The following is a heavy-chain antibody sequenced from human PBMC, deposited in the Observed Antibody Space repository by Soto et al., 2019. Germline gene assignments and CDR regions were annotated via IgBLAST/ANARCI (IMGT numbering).Heavy chain of an antibody. D-gene: IGHD1-1*01. CDR1: GDSISSADYY. CDR2: IFYSGTT. J-gene: IGHJ6*02. CDR3: ARDLWVEPELYYYGMDV. Sequence: SETLSLTCTVSGDSISSADYYWSWIRQTPGKGLEWIGHIFYSGTTYYNPSLKSRLTISVDTSKNHFSLRLTSVTAADTAVDYCARDLWVEPELYYYGMDVWGQGTTVTVSS. V-gene: IGHV4-30-4*01.